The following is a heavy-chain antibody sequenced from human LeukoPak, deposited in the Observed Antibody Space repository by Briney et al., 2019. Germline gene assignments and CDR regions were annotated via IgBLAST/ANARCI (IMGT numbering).Heavy chain of an antibody. D-gene: IGHD3-3*01. Sequence: SETLSLTCTVSGGSISSYYWSWIRQPAGKGLEWIGRIYTSGSTNYNPSLKSRVTMSVDTSKNRFSLKLSSVTAADTAVYYCARANDFWSGYYVGWFDPWGQGTLVTVSS. J-gene: IGHJ5*02. CDR2: IYTSGST. CDR3: ARANDFWSGYYVGWFDP. V-gene: IGHV4-4*07. CDR1: GGSISSYY.